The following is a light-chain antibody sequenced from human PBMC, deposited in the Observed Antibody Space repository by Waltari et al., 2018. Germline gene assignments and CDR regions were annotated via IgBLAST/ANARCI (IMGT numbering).Light chain of an antibody. CDR1: SSNIGNNY. V-gene: IGLV1-51*01. Sequence: QSVLTQPPSVSAAPGQKVTISCSGSSSNIGNNYVSWYQQPPATAPKLPIYDNNKRPSGIPDRFSGSKSGTSATLGITGLQTGDEADYYCGTWDSSLSAGVFGGGTKLTVL. J-gene: IGLJ2*01. CDR3: GTWDSSLSAGV. CDR2: DNN.